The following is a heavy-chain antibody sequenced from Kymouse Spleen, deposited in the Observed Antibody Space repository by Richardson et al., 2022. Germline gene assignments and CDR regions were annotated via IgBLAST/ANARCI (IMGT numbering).Heavy chain of an antibody. CDR2: IYYSGST. CDR1: GGSISSSSYY. J-gene: IGHJ5*02. Sequence: QLQLQESGPGLVKPSETLSLTCTVSGGSISSSSYYWGWIRQPPGKGLEWIGSIYYSGSTYYNPSLKSRVTISVDTSKNQFSLKLSSVTAADTAVYYCASDPGIAARPDENWFDPWGQGTLVTVSS. D-gene: IGHD6-6*01. CDR3: ASDPGIAARPDENWFDP. V-gene: IGHV4-39*01.